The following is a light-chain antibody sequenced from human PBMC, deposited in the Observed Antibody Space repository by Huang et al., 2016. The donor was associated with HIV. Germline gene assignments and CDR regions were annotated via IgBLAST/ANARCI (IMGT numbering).Light chain of an antibody. CDR3: QQYNTFT. CDR2: EAS. CDR1: QRVSTR. J-gene: IGKJ3*01. V-gene: IGKV1-5*03. Sequence: DIQMTQSPSTLSAAIGDRVTITCRASQRVSTRLAWYQQKPGKAPRRLIQEASSVESGVPSRFSGSGSGTEFTLTISSLQPDDSATYSCQQYNTFTFGPGTKVDI.